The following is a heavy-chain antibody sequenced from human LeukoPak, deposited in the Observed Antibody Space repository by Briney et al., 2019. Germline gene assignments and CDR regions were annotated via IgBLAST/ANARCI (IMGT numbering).Heavy chain of an antibody. V-gene: IGHV3-23*01. D-gene: IGHD5-18*01. CDR3: AKDLGGHSYVGWFDP. CDR2: ISGSGGST. J-gene: IGHJ5*02. CDR1: GFTFSSYA. Sequence: PGGSLRLSCAASGFTFSSYAMSWVRQAPGKGLEWVSAISGSGGSTYYADSVKGRFTISRDNSKNTLYLQMNSLRAEDTAVYYCAKDLGGHSYVGWFDPWGQGTLVTVSS.